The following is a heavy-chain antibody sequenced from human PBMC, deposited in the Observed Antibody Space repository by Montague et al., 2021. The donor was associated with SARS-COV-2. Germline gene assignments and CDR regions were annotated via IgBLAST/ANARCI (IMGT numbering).Heavy chain of an antibody. Sequence: SLRLSCAAPGFTFSNYDINWVRQAPGKGPEWISYISTSVYTTSYAGSVKGRITISRDNGKNSLYLQMNSLRVEDTAVYYCTRCYRSSVGDCLDIWGQGTMVTVSS. CDR1: GFTFSNYD. CDR3: TRCYRSSVGDCLDI. V-gene: IGHV3-48*03. D-gene: IGHD3-16*02. CDR2: ISTSVYTT. J-gene: IGHJ3*02.